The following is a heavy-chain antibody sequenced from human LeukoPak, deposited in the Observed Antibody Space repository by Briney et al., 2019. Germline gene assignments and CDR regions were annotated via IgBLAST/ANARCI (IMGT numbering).Heavy chain of an antibody. CDR2: ILAGGGTT. J-gene: IGHJ5*02. CDR1: GFIFSGFA. Sequence: GGSLRLSCAASGFIFSGFAMAWVRQTPGKGLEWVSGILAGGGTTYYADSVKGRFTISRDNSKNVLYLQMNSLRADDAAVYFCATDLNYGDGRWEFGPWGQGTLVTV. V-gene: IGHV3-23*01. D-gene: IGHD4-17*01. CDR3: ATDLNYGDGRWEFGP.